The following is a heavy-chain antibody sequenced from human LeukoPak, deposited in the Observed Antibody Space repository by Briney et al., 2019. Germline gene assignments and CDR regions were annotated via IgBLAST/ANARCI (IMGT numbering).Heavy chain of an antibody. CDR1: GFTFSSYG. V-gene: IGHV3-33*05. J-gene: IGHJ4*02. D-gene: IGHD1-26*01. CDR3: VTGRGYYYDH. CDR2: APSDGFIK. Sequence: PGGSLRLSGVASGFTFSSYGMHWVRQGPDKGLEWVAVAPSDGFIKYYADSVKGRFTISRDNSKNTLYLQMTSLRAEDTAVYRCVTGRGYYYDHWGQGTLVTVSS.